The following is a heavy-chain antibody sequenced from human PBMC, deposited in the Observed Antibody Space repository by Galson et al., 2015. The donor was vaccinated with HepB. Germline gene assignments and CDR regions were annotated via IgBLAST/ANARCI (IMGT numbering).Heavy chain of an antibody. CDR3: AREYYDILTGPRAFDI. CDR1: GYTFTSYY. CDR2: INPSDGST. V-gene: IGHV1-46*01. J-gene: IGHJ3*02. D-gene: IGHD3-9*01. Sequence: SVKVSCKASGYTFTSYYMHWVRQAPGQGLEWMGIINPSDGSTSYAQKFQGRVTMTRDTSTSTVYMELSSLRSEDTAVYYCAREYYDILTGPRAFDIWGQGTMVTVSS.